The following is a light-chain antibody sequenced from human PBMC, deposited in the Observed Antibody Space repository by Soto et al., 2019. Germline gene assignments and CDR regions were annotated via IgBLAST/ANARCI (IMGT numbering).Light chain of an antibody. CDR3: QQYNNWPPWT. CDR2: GAS. CDR1: QSVSSSY. V-gene: IGKV3-20*01. Sequence: EIVLTQSPGTLSLSPGERATLSCRASQSVSSSYLAWYQQKPGQAPRLLIYGASNRATGIPDRFSGSGSGTDFTLTISRLEPEDFAVYYCQQYNNWPPWTFGQGTKV. J-gene: IGKJ1*01.